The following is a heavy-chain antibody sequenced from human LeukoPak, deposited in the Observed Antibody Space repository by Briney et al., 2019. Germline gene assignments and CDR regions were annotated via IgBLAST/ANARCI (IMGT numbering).Heavy chain of an antibody. CDR3: TIVHGGYPFDS. CDR2: ISSSSSTI. Sequence: GGSLRLSCAASGFIFSSYSMNWVRQAPGKGLEWVSFISSSSSTIYYADSVKGRFTISRDNAKNSLYLQMNSLRAEDTAVYYCTIVHGGYPFDSWGQGTLVTVSS. D-gene: IGHD2-15*01. J-gene: IGHJ4*02. V-gene: IGHV3-48*01. CDR1: GFIFSSYS.